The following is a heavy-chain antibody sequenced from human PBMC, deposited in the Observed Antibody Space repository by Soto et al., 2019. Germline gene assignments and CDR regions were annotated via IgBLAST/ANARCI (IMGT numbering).Heavy chain of an antibody. D-gene: IGHD3-3*01. Sequence: PSETLSLTCAVYGVSFSGYYWSWIRQPPGKGLEWIGEINHSGSTNYNPSLKSRVTISVDTSKNQFSLKLSSVTAADTAVYYCAREGGRRLRFLELYYYYYMDVWGKGTTVTVSS. J-gene: IGHJ6*03. CDR1: GVSFSGYY. V-gene: IGHV4-34*01. CDR3: AREGGRRLRFLELYYYYYMDV. CDR2: INHSGST.